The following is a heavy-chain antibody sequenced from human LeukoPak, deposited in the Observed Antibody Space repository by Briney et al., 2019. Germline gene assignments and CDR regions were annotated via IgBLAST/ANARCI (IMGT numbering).Heavy chain of an antibody. V-gene: IGHV3-23*01. D-gene: IGHD1-1*01. Sequence: GGSLALSCAASGFTFSSYAMSWVREAPARGLEWVSSLRGNGDTFYADSVKGRFTLSRDESRNTVYLQLNNLRVEDTAVYYCATESWVSNADAVLWGQGTVVTVSS. CDR3: ATESWVSNADAVL. CDR2: LRGNGDT. J-gene: IGHJ4*02. CDR1: GFTFSSYA.